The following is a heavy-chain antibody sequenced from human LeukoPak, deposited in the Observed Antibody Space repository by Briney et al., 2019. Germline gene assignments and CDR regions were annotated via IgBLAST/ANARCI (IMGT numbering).Heavy chain of an antibody. CDR1: GFTFSSYS. D-gene: IGHD4-17*01. V-gene: IGHV3-48*01. J-gene: IGHJ3*02. CDR2: ISSSSSTI. CDR3: ARITVTTTGGAFDI. Sequence: GGSLRHSCAASGFTFSSYSMNWVRQAPGKGLEWVSYISSSSSTIYYADSVKGRFTISRDNAKNSLYLQMNSLRAEDTAVYYCARITVTTTGGAFDIWGQGTMVTVSS.